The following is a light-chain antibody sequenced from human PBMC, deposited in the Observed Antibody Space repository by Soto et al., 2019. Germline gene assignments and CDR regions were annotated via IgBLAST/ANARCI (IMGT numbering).Light chain of an antibody. Sequence: EIMLTQSPATLSLSPGERATLSCRASQNVSSYLAWYQQKPGQAPRLLIYDASNRATGIPARFSGSGSGTDFSLTISSLEPEDFAVYYCQRRSNFGQGTRLEIK. CDR3: QRRSN. V-gene: IGKV3-11*01. CDR1: QNVSSY. J-gene: IGKJ5*01. CDR2: DAS.